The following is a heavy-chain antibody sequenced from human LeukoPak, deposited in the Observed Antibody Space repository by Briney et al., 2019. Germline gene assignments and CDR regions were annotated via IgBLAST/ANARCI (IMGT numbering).Heavy chain of an antibody. Sequence: SETLSLTCTVSGGSISSYYWSWIRQPPGKGLEWIGYIYYSGSTNYNPSLKSRVTISVDTPKNQFSLKLSSVTAADTAVYYCARFTYYYDSSGYSPSYFDYWGQGTLVTVSS. CDR3: ARFTYYYDSSGYSPSYFDY. CDR1: GGSISSYY. D-gene: IGHD3-22*01. CDR2: IYYSGST. J-gene: IGHJ4*02. V-gene: IGHV4-59*01.